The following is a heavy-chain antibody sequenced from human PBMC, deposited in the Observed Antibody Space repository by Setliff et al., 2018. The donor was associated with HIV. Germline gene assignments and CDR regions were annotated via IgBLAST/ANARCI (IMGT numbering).Heavy chain of an antibody. CDR2: INTNTGNP. CDR3: ARSGRIAVAGTMYY. J-gene: IGHJ4*02. V-gene: IGHV7-4-1*02. D-gene: IGHD6-19*01. CDR1: GYTFTSYA. Sequence: ASVKVSCKASGYTFTSYAIHWVRQAPGQGLEWMGWINTNTGNPTYAQGFTGRFVFSLDTSVSTAYLQISSLKAEDTAVYYCARSGRIAVAGTMYYWGQGTLVTVSS.